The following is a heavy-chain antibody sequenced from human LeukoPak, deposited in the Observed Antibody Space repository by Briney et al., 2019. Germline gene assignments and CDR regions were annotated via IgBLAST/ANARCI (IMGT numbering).Heavy chain of an antibody. J-gene: IGHJ4*02. D-gene: IGHD6-19*01. CDR3: TKDAPDSGGWFFFDS. CDR1: GFTFSSYG. V-gene: IGHV3-33*06. CDR2: IWYDGSNK. Sequence: QPGRSLRLSCAASGFTFSSYGMHWVRQAPGKGLEWVAVIWYDGSNKYYADSVKGRFTISRDNSKNTLYLQMISLRAEDTAVYYCTKDAPDSGGWFFFDSWGQGTLVTVSS.